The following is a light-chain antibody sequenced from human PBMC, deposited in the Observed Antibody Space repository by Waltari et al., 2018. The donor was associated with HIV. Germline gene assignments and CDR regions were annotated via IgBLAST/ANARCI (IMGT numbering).Light chain of an antibody. Sequence: QSVLTQPPSASGTPGQRVSISCSGTDSNIGRNTVNWYQHLPGTAPKLLMYNNNARPSGGPDRFSGSKSGTSASLAISGLQSDDEANYYCATWDDSLRGRVFGGGTKLTVL. CDR3: ATWDDSLRGRV. J-gene: IGLJ3*02. V-gene: IGLV1-44*01. CDR1: DSNIGRNT. CDR2: NNN.